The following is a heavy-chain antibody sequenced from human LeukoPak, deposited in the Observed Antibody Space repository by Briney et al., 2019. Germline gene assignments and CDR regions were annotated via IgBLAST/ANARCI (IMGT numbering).Heavy chain of an antibody. D-gene: IGHD5-24*01. CDR2: ISDSGGTT. J-gene: IGHJ4*02. Sequence: GRSLRLSCAASGFTFSYYAMSWVRQAPERGLEWVSGISDSGGTTYYADSVKGRFTISRDNSKNTLYLQMNSLSADDTAVYYCAKDSIRRLMATNPYYFDSWGQGTLVTVSS. V-gene: IGHV3-23*01. CDR3: AKDSIRRLMATNPYYFDS. CDR1: GFTFSYYA.